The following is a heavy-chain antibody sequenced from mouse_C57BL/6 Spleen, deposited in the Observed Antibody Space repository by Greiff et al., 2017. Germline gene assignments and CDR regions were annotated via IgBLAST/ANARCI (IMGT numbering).Heavy chain of an antibody. D-gene: IGHD2-3*01. CDR3: TTDGYYRAMDY. V-gene: IGHV14-4*01. J-gene: IGHJ4*01. Sequence: EVQLQESGAELVRPGASVKLSCTASGFNIKDDYMHWVKQRPEQGLEWIGWIDPENGDTEYASKFQGKATITADTSSNTAYLQLSSLTSEDTAVYYCTTDGYYRAMDYWGQGTSVTVSS. CDR1: GFNIKDDY. CDR2: IDPENGDT.